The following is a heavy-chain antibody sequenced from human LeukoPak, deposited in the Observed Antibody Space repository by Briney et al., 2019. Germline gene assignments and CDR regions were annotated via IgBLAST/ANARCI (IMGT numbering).Heavy chain of an antibody. CDR3: ARGGILRFEGGMDV. D-gene: IGHD3-3*01. Sequence: ASVKVSCKASGYTFTGYYMHWVRQAPGQGLEWMGWINPNSGGTNYAQKFQGWVTMTRDTSISTAYMELSRLRSDDTAVYYCARGGILRFEGGMDVWGQGTTVTVSS. V-gene: IGHV1-2*04. CDR1: GYTFTGYY. CDR2: INPNSGGT. J-gene: IGHJ6*02.